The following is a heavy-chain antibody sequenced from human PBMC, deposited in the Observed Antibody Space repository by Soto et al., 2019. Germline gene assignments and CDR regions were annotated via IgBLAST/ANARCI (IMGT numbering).Heavy chain of an antibody. V-gene: IGHV4-4*07. Sequence: ETLSLTCTVSVGSMSSYYWNWIRQPAGKGLEWIGRIYTSRGTNYSPSLKSRVTISIDTSKNQFSLKLSSVTAADTAMYYWARGAAAGVEDGMDGWGRGCTVT. CDR2: IYTSRGT. CDR1: VGSMSSYY. J-gene: IGHJ6*02. D-gene: IGHD6-13*01. CDR3: ARGAAAGVEDGMDG.